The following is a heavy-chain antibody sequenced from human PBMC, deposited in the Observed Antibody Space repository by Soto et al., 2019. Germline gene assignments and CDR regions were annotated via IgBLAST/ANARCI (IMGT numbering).Heavy chain of an antibody. J-gene: IGHJ2*01. CDR3: AHSKTYYDILTGYWGYWYFDL. CDR2: IYWNDDK. Sequence: QITLKESGPTLVKPTQTLTLTCTFSGFSLSTSGVGVGWIRQPPGKALEWLALIYWNDDKRYSPSLKSRLTITKDTSKNQVVLTMTNMDPVDTATYYCAHSKTYYDILTGYWGYWYFDLWGRGTLVTVSS. CDR1: GFSLSTSGVG. D-gene: IGHD3-9*01. V-gene: IGHV2-5*01.